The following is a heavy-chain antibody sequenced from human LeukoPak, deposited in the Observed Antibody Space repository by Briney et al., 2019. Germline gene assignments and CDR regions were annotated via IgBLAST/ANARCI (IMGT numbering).Heavy chain of an antibody. CDR2: IGGSGGST. J-gene: IGHJ4*02. CDR1: GFTFSSYG. D-gene: IGHD3-22*01. CDR3: AKDKNYYDTQDTDY. Sequence: GGTLRLSCAASGFTFSSYGMSWVRQAPGKGLEWVSAIGGSGGSTYYADSVKGRFTISRDNSKNTLYLQMNSLRAEDTAVYYCAKDKNYYDTQDTDYWGQGTLVTVSS. V-gene: IGHV3-23*01.